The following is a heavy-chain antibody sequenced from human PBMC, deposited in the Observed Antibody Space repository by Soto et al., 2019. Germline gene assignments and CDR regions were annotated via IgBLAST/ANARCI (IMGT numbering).Heavy chain of an antibody. D-gene: IGHD7-27*01. J-gene: IGHJ4*02. CDR3: ARRWGRTFDY. CDR1: GDSISSGDYY. CDR2: IYYSGST. V-gene: IGHV4-30-4*01. Sequence: SETLSLTCSVSGDSISSGDYYWNWIRQPPGKGLEWIGHIYYSGSTYYNSSLKSRVTISVDTSKNQFSLKLSSVTAADTAVYYCARRWGRTFDYWGQGTLVTVS.